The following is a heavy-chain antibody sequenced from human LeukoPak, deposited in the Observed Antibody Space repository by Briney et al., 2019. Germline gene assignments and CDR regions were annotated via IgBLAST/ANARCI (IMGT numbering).Heavy chain of an antibody. D-gene: IGHD4/OR15-4a*01. V-gene: IGHV4-59*01. CDR1: GGSISSYY. J-gene: IGHJ4*02. CDR2: IYYSGST. Sequence: SETLSLTCTVPGGSISSYYWSWIRQPPGKGLEWIGYIYYSGSTNYSPSLKSRVTISVDTSKNQFSLNLSSVTAADTAVYYCARAGFEGVLHEHDYWGQGTLVTVSS. CDR3: ARAGFEGVLHEHDY.